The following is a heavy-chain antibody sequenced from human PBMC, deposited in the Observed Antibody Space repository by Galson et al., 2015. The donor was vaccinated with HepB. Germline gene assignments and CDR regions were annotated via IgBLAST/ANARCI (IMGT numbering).Heavy chain of an antibody. CDR2: ISGSGGST. J-gene: IGHJ4*02. Sequence: SLRLSCAASGFTFSSYAMSWVRQAPGKGLEWVSAISGSGGSTYYADSVKGRFTISRDNSKNTLYLQMNSLRAEDTAVYYCAKDPRGVGRYSGYEVDYWGQGTLVTVSS. CDR3: AKDPRGVGRYSGYEVDY. V-gene: IGHV3-23*01. D-gene: IGHD5-12*01. CDR1: GFTFSSYA.